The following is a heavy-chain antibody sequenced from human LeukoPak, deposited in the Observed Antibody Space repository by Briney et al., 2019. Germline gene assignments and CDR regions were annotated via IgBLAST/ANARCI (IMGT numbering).Heavy chain of an antibody. CDR3: ARAVVGYFDGLSPGSHFDY. V-gene: IGHV4-39*07. CDR1: GGSISSSSYY. J-gene: IGHJ4*02. CDR2: IYHSGST. D-gene: IGHD3-9*01. Sequence: SETLSLTCTVSGGSISSSSYYWGWIRQPPGKGLEWIGIIYHSGSTYYNPSLNSRVPISVDTSKNQFSLKVTSVTAADTAVYSCARAVVGYFDGLSPGSHFDYWGQGTLVTVSS.